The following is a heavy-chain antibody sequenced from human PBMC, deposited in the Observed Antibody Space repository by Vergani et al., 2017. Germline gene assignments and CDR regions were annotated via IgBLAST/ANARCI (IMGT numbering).Heavy chain of an antibody. V-gene: IGHV3-30-3*01. CDR3: ARDFLTRVTTLDYYYMGV. D-gene: IGHD1-1*01. CDR2: ISYDGSNK. Sequence: QVQLVESGGGVVQPGRSLRLSCAASGCTFSSYAMHWVRQAPGKGLEWVAVISYDGSNKYYADSVKGRFTISRDNSKNTLYLQMNSLRAEDTAVYYCARDFLTRVTTLDYYYMGVWGKGTTVTVSS. J-gene: IGHJ6*03. CDR1: GCTFSSYA.